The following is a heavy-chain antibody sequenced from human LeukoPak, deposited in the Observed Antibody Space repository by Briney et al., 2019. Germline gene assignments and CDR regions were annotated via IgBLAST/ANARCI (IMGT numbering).Heavy chain of an antibody. CDR3: ARDWGWPRGAFDI. Sequence: GGSLRLSCAASGFTFSRFGMHWVRQAPGKGLEWVAIIWHDGSNKYYVDSVKGRFTISRDNSKNTLYLQMNSLGDEDTAVYYCARDWGWPRGAFDIWGQGTMVTVSS. D-gene: IGHD3-16*01. J-gene: IGHJ3*02. V-gene: IGHV3-33*01. CDR2: IWHDGSNK. CDR1: GFTFSRFG.